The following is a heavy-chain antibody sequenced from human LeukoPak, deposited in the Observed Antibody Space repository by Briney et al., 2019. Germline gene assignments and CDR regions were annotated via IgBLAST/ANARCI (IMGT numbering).Heavy chain of an antibody. CDR1: GFTFRTHG. Sequence: GGSLRLSCTASGFTFRTHGMHWVRQAPGKGLEWVAAIQYDGSSEYYLDSVKGRFTISRDNSKNTVYLQMNSLRAEDTAMYYCVKDTGASSLSNWFDPWGQGTPLTVSS. CDR2: IQYDGSSE. J-gene: IGHJ5*02. D-gene: IGHD4-11*01. CDR3: VKDTGASSLSNWFDP. V-gene: IGHV3-30*02.